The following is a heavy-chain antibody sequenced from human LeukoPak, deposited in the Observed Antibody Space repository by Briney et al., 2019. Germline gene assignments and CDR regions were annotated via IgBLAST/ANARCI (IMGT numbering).Heavy chain of an antibody. Sequence: VKVSXXXXXGTFSSYAISWVRQAPGQGLEWMGGIIPILGIANYAQKFQGRVTITADKSTSTAYMELSSLRSEDTAVYYCARPAASIAARSAFNYWGQGTLVTVSS. J-gene: IGHJ4*02. CDR3: ARPAASIAARSAFNY. V-gene: IGHV1-69*10. D-gene: IGHD6-6*01. CDR2: IIPILGIA. CDR1: XGTFSSYA.